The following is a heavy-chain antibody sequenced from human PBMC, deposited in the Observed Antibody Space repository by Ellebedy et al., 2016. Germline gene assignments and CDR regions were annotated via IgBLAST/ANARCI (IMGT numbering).Heavy chain of an antibody. J-gene: IGHJ5*02. D-gene: IGHD3-16*01. CDR3: VRGVGGTSLNWFDP. CDR1: GFTFSGYW. V-gene: IGHV3-74*01. Sequence: GESLKISXVSSGFTFSGYWMHWVRQAPGKGLVWVSRINSDGSDTPYADSVKGRFTISRDNAKNSLYLQMNSLRVEDTAVYYCVRGVGGTSLNWFDPWGQGTLVTVSS. CDR2: INSDGSDT.